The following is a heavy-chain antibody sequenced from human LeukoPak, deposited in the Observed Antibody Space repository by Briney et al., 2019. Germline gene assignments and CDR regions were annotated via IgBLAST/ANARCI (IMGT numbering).Heavy chain of an antibody. CDR2: IWYDGTNK. Sequence: PGGSLRLSCAASGFAVRSDYMIWVRQAPGKRLEWVALIWYDGTNKYYIDPVKGRFTISRDNSKNTLYLQMNSMRAEDRAVYYCAKAGGNSGYDTYYYMDVSGKGTTVTVSS. CDR1: GFAVRSDY. D-gene: IGHD5-12*01. CDR3: AKAGGNSGYDTYYYMDV. J-gene: IGHJ6*03. V-gene: IGHV3-33*06.